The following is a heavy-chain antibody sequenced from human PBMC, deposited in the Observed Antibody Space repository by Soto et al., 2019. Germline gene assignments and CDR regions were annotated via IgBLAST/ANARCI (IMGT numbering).Heavy chain of an antibody. CDR3: ARDLYFGAGDAIDI. J-gene: IGHJ3*02. CDR2: ITYDGRND. CDR1: GFTFSGFL. Sequence: QVQLVESGGGVVQPGASLRLSCAASGFTFSGFLMHWVRQAPGKGLESVALITYDGRNDYYAESVKGRFSISRDNSKNTFYLQKNSLRPDDTAVYYCARDLYFGAGDAIDIWGQGTMVTVSS. D-gene: IGHD3-10*01. V-gene: IGHV3-30*04.